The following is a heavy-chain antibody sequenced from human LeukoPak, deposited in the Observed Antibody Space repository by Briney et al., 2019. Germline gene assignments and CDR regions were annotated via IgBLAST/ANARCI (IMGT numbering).Heavy chain of an antibody. V-gene: IGHV3-23*01. D-gene: IGHD3-10*01. CDR2: ISERGGST. CDR3: AKPGVVIRGILVIGYHQEAYHYDF. Sequence: GGSLRLSCVVSGISLSNYAMTWVRQAPGKGLEWVSYISERGGSTTYADSVKGRFTISRDTSLNTLYAQMNNLRAEDTAVYFCAKPGVVIRGILVIGYHQEAYHYDFWGQGVLVTVSS. CDR1: GISLSNYA. J-gene: IGHJ4*02.